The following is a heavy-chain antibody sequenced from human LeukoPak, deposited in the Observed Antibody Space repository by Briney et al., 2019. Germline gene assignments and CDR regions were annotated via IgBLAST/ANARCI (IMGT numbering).Heavy chain of an antibody. CDR2: INPNSGGT. Sequence: ASVQVSCKASGYTFTGYYMHWVRQAPGQGLDWMGWINPNSGGTNYAQKFQGWVTMTRDTSISTAYMELSRLRSDDTAVYYCARDRNGGSGWPNWFDPWGQGTLVTVSS. J-gene: IGHJ5*02. V-gene: IGHV1-2*04. CDR3: ARDRNGGSGWPNWFDP. CDR1: GYTFTGYY. D-gene: IGHD6-19*01.